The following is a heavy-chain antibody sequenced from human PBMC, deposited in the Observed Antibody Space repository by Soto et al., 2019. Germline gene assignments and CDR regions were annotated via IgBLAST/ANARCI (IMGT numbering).Heavy chain of an antibody. Sequence: SETLSLTCAVSGYSISSGYYWGWIRQPPGKGLEWIGSIYHSGSTYYNPSLKSRVTISVDTSKNQFSLKLSPVTAPDTAAYYCAGATGTYYYYGMDVWGQGTTVTVSS. J-gene: IGHJ6*02. CDR1: GYSISSGYY. CDR3: AGATGTYYYYGMDV. CDR2: IYHSGST. D-gene: IGHD4-17*01. V-gene: IGHV4-38-2*01.